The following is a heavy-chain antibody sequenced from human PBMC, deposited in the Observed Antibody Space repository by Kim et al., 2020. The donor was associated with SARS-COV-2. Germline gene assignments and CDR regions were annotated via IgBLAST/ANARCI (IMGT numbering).Heavy chain of an antibody. V-gene: IGHV1-69*01. Sequence: QGRVTMTADESTSTAYMELSSLRSEDTAVYYCARGDPGWTTVVTPAFDYWGQGTLVTVSS. CDR3: ARGDPGWTTVVTPAFDY. D-gene: IGHD4-17*01. J-gene: IGHJ4*02.